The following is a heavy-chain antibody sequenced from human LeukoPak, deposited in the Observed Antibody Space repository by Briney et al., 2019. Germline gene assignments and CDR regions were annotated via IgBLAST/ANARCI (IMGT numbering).Heavy chain of an antibody. CDR3: AVGYSSSWY. Sequence: SETLSLTCAVYGGSFSGYYWSWIRQPPGKGLEWIGEINHSGSTNYNPSLKSRVTISVDTSKNQFSLRLSSVTAADTAVYYCAVGYSSSWYWGQGTLVTVSS. CDR2: INHSGST. V-gene: IGHV4-34*01. D-gene: IGHD6-13*01. J-gene: IGHJ4*02. CDR1: GGSFSGYY.